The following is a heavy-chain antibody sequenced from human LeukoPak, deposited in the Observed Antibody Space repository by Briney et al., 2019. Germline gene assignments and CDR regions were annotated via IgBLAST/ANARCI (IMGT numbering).Heavy chain of an antibody. CDR2: IHYSGRT. CDR3: AREWTPYFDY. CDR1: GGSISSYY. Sequence: SETLCLTCTVSGGSISSYYWSWIRQPPGKGLEWIGYIHYSGRTNYNPSLKSRVTISLDMSKNQFSLRLGSVTAADTAVYYCAREWTPYFDYWGQGTLVTVSS. V-gene: IGHV4-59*01. D-gene: IGHD3/OR15-3a*01. J-gene: IGHJ4*02.